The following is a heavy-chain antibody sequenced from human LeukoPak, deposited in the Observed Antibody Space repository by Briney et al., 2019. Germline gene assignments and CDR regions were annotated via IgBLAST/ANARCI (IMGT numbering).Heavy chain of an antibody. CDR1: GYTFTGYY. CDR3: ARERTLTSCYDY. V-gene: IGHV1-2*03. D-gene: IGHD2-15*01. CDR2: INPNSAGT. Sequence: LAASVKVSCKASGYTFTGYYMHWVRRAPGQGLEWMGWINPNSAGTNYAQKFQARVTMTTDTSISTAYMELSRLRSDDTAVYYCARERTLTSCYDYWGQGTLVTVSS. J-gene: IGHJ4*02.